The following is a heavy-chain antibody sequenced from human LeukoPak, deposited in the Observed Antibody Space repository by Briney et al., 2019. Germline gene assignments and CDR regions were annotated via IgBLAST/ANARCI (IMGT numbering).Heavy chain of an antibody. CDR3: ASGRVGMVYASTHFDY. J-gene: IGHJ4*02. V-gene: IGHV1-69*05. D-gene: IGHD2-8*01. CDR1: GGTFSSYA. CDR2: IIPIFGTA. Sequence: EASVKVSCKASGGTFSSYAISWVRQAPGQGLEWMGRIIPIFGTANYAQKFQGRVTITTDESTSTAYMELSSLRSEDTAVCYCASGRVGMVYASTHFDYWGQGTLVTASS.